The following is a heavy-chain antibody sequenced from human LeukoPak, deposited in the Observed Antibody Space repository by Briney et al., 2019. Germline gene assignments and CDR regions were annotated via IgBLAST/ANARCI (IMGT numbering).Heavy chain of an antibody. Sequence: ASVKVSCKASGYTFTGYYMHWVRQAPGQGLEWMGRINPNSGGTNYAQKFQGRVTMTRDTSISTAYMELSRLRSDDTAVYYCAGPGAYDYVWGSYGYWGQGTLVTVSS. CDR3: AGPGAYDYVWGSYGY. V-gene: IGHV1-2*06. CDR2: INPNSGGT. J-gene: IGHJ4*02. D-gene: IGHD3-16*01. CDR1: GYTFTGYY.